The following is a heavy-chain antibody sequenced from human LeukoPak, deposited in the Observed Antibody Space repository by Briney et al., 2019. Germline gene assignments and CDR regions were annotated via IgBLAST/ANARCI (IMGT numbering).Heavy chain of an antibody. CDR1: GGSISSYY. CDR2: MYYSGNT. D-gene: IGHD1-26*01. Sequence: SETLSLTCNVSGGSISSYYWSWIRQPPGKGLEWIGYMYYSGNTNYNPSLKSRVTTSVDSSKKQFSLKLSSVTAADTAVYYCARHTLVGARNAFDIWGQGTMVTVSS. V-gene: IGHV4-59*08. J-gene: IGHJ3*02. CDR3: ARHTLVGARNAFDI.